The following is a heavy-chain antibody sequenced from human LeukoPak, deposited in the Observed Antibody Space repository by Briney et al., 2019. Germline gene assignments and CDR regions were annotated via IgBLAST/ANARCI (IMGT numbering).Heavy chain of an antibody. D-gene: IGHD6-19*01. CDR2: INTNTGNP. J-gene: IGHJ4*02. CDR3: ARGNRYSSGWYVLQRGYYFDY. V-gene: IGHV7-4-1*02. Sequence: ASVKVSCKASGYTFTSYAMNWVRQAPGQGLEWMGWINTNTGNPTYAQGFTGRFVFSLDTSVSTAYLQISSLKAEDTAVYYCARGNRYSSGWYVLQRGYYFDYWGQGTLVTVSS. CDR1: GYTFTSYA.